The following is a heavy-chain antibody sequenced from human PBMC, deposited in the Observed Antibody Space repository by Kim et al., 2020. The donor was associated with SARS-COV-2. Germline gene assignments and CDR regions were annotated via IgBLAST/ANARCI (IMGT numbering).Heavy chain of an antibody. Sequence: SETLSLTCTVSGGSISSGGYYWSWIRQHPGKRLEWIGYIYYSGSTYYNPSLKSRVTISVDTSKNQFSLELSSVTAADTAVYYCARVICSSTSCYVHWFDPWGQGTLVTVSS. CDR1: GGSISSGGYY. CDR3: ARVICSSTSCYVHWFDP. D-gene: IGHD2-2*01. CDR2: IYYSGST. J-gene: IGHJ5*02. V-gene: IGHV4-31*03.